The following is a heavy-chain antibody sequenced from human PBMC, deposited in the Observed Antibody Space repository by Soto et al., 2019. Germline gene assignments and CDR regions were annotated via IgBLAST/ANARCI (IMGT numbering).Heavy chain of an antibody. CDR2: ISSSSSTI. V-gene: IGHV3-48*01. D-gene: IGHD2-15*01. CDR3: AGGYCSGGSCPGEDYYYMDV. CDR1: GFTFSSYS. Sequence: GGSLRLSCAASGFTFSSYSMNWVRQAPGKGLEWVSYISSSSSTIYYADSVKGRFTISRDNAKNSLYLQMNSLRAEDTAVYYCAGGYCSGGSCPGEDYYYMDVWGKGTTVTVSS. J-gene: IGHJ6*03.